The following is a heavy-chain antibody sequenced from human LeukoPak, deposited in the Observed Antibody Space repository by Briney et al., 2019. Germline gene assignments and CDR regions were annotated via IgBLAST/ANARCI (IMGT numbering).Heavy chain of an antibody. V-gene: IGHV3-20*04. CDR2: INRNGGST. CDR3: AKDPDEDAFDI. J-gene: IGHJ3*02. CDR1: GFTFDDYG. Sequence: GGSLRLSCAASGFTFDDYGMSWVRQAPGKGLEWVSGINRNGGSTGYADSVKGRFTISRDNAKNSLYLQMNSLRTEDTALYYCAKDPDEDAFDIWGQGTMVTVSS.